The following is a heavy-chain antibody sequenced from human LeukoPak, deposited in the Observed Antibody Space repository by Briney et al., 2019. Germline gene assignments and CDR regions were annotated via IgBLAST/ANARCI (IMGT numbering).Heavy chain of an antibody. CDR1: GGSISSGAYY. J-gene: IGHJ4*02. D-gene: IGHD6-13*01. CDR2: IYYGGNT. CDR3: ARGLIAAAVYFDF. Sequence: SQTVSLTCTVSGGSISSGAYYWGWIRQHPGEGLEWIGYIYYGGNTYYNASLYSRLTISVDTSKNQFSLKLSSVTAADTAVYYCARGLIAAAVYFDFWGQGTLVTVSS. V-gene: IGHV4-31*03.